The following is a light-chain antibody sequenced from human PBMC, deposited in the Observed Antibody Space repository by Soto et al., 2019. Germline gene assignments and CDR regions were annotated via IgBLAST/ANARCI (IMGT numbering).Light chain of an antibody. CDR3: QVWDSSSDHVV. Sequence: SYELTQPPSVSVAPGKTARITCGGTNIGSKSVHWYQQKPGQAPVLVIYYDSDRPSGIPERFSGSNSGNTATLTISRVEAGDEADYYCQVWDSSSDHVVFGGGTNLTVL. J-gene: IGLJ2*01. CDR1: NIGSKS. CDR2: YDS. V-gene: IGLV3-21*04.